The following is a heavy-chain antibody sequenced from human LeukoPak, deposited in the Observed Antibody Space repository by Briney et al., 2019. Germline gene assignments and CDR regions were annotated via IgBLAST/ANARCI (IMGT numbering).Heavy chain of an antibody. V-gene: IGHV4-34*01. J-gene: IGHJ6*02. Sequence: KPSETLSLTCAVYGGSLSGYYWSWLRQPHPPGKGLDWIGEINHSGITKYNPPLKSRVTISVEPSQTQSSLKLSSVTAADTAVYYCARDYRSTIGGEYGMDVCGQGTTVTVSS. CDR2: INHSGIT. D-gene: IGHD3-16*01. CDR1: GGSLSGYY. CDR3: ARDYRSTIGGEYGMDV.